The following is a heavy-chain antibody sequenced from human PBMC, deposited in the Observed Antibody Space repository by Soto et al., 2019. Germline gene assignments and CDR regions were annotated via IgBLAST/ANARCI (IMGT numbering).Heavy chain of an antibody. V-gene: IGHV3-74*01. CDR1: GFTFRSYW. D-gene: IGHD4-17*01. J-gene: IGHJ3*01. CDR2: ITSDGSGT. Sequence: QLVESGGGLVQPGGSLRLSCAASGFTFRSYWMHWVRQAPGKGLVWVSRITSDGSGTIYADSVKGRFTISRDNAKNILYLQMNSLRAEDTAVYYFARGGDGHGCDVWGQGPMVPGS. CDR3: ARGGDGHGCDV.